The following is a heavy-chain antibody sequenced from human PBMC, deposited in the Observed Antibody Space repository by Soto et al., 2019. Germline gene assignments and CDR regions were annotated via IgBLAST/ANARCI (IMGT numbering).Heavy chain of an antibody. Sequence: QVQLVQSGAEVKKPGSSVKVSCKASGGTFSSYAISWVRQAPGQGLEWMGGIIPIFGTANYAQEFQGRVTITADESTSTAYMELSSLRSEDTAVYYCSRARDPFLEWLPFDDWGQGTLVTVSS. CDR3: SRARDPFLEWLPFDD. V-gene: IGHV1-69*12. CDR2: IIPIFGTA. CDR1: GGTFSSYA. D-gene: IGHD3-3*02. J-gene: IGHJ4*02.